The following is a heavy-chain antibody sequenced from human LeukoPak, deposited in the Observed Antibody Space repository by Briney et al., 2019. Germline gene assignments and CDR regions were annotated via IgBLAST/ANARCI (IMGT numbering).Heavy chain of an antibody. D-gene: IGHD6-19*01. CDR3: AKDWYHSGLWYFDY. J-gene: IGHJ4*01. Sequence: GGSLRLSCAASGFTFRDYGMHWVRQAPGKGLEWVAFIRYDGTTKYYADSVKGRFTISRDNSKNTLYLQMNSLSPEDTAVYYCAKDWYHSGLWYFDYWGQGTLVTVSS. CDR1: GFTFRDYG. V-gene: IGHV3-30*02. CDR2: IRYDGTTK.